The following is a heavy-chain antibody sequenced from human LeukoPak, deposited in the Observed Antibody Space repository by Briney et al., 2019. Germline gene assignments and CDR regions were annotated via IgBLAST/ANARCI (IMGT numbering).Heavy chain of an antibody. D-gene: IGHD1-14*01. Sequence: PGGSLRLSCAASGFTFSSYWMSWVRQAPGKGLEWVANIKQDGSEKYYVDSVKGRFTISRDNAKNSLYLQMNSLRAEDTAVYYCARGVTNRLYYYYYMDVWGKGTTVTISS. J-gene: IGHJ6*03. CDR1: GFTFSSYW. CDR3: ARGVTNRLYYYYYMDV. CDR2: IKQDGSEK. V-gene: IGHV3-7*01.